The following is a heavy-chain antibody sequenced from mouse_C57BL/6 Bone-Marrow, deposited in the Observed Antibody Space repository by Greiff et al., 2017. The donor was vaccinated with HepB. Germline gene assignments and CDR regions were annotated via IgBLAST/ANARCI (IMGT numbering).Heavy chain of an antibody. CDR1: GYTFTDYE. CDR3: TMRYYDEDY. V-gene: IGHV1-15*01. Sequence: QVQLQESGAELVRPGASVTLSCKASGYTFTDYEMHWVKQTPVHGLEWIGAIDPETGGTAYNQKFKGKAILTADKSSSTAYMELRSLTSEDSAVYYYTMRYYDEDYWGQGTTLTVSS. D-gene: IGHD2-4*01. CDR2: IDPETGGT. J-gene: IGHJ2*01.